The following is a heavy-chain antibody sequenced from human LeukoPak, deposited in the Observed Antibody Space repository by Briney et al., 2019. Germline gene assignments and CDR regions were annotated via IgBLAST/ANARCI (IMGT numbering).Heavy chain of an antibody. CDR3: ASETRGFWSGYPETNLDY. J-gene: IGHJ4*02. CDR2: IYTSGST. CDR1: GGSISSYY. D-gene: IGHD3-3*01. Sequence: KPSETLSLTCTVSGGSISSYYWSWIRQPAGKGLEWIGRIYTSGSTNYNPSLKSRVTMSVDTSKNQFSLKLSSVTAADTAVYYCASETRGFWSGYPETNLDYWGQGTLVTVSS. V-gene: IGHV4-4*07.